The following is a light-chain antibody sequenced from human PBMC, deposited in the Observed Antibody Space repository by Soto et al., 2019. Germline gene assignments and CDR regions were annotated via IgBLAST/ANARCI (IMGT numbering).Light chain of an antibody. CDR1: QSVRSSY. V-gene: IGKV3-20*01. CDR3: QQYGSSPFT. CDR2: GAS. J-gene: IGKJ2*01. Sequence: EIVLTQSPGTLSLSPGERPTLSCRASQSVRSSYLAWYQQKPGQAPRLLIYGASTRATGIPDRFSGSGSGTDFTLTISRLEPEDFAVYYCQQYGSSPFTFGQGTKLDIK.